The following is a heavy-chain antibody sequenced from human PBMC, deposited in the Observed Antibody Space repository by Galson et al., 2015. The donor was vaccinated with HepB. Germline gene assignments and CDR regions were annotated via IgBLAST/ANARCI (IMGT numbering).Heavy chain of an antibody. Sequence: SVKVSCKASGYTFSTYSITWVRQAPGQGLEWMGWISPYNRDTDYARKFQGRVTMTTDTFTGTAYMELRSLRSDDTAFYYCARGALVGVVGGRQNHWVPPWGQGTLVTVSS. J-gene: IGHJ5*02. CDR2: ISPYNRDT. CDR3: ARGALVGVVGGRQNHWVPP. D-gene: IGHD2-15*01. CDR1: GYTFSTYS. V-gene: IGHV1-18*01.